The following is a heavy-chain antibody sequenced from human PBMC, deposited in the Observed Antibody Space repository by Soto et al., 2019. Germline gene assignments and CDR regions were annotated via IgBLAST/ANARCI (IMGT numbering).Heavy chain of an antibody. V-gene: IGHV3-48*01. CDR2: IGTSSSTI. J-gene: IGHJ4*02. CDR1: GFTFSSYS. D-gene: IGHD4-17*01. Sequence: GGSLRLSCAASGFTFSSYSMNWVRQAPGKGLEWFSYIGTSSSTIYYADSVKDRFTISRDNAKNSLYLQMNSLRAEDTAVYFCARDSDYAFDFWGQGTLVTVSS. CDR3: ARDSDYAFDF.